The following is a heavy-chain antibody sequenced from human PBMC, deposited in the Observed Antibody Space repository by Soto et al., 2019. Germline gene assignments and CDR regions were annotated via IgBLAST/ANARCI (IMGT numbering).Heavy chain of an antibody. Sequence: GGSLRLSCAASGFTFSSYWMSWVRQAPGKGLEWVANIKQDGSEKYYVDSVKGRFTISRDNAKNSLYLQMNSLRAEDTAVYYCARAPSDPESWFGEEYYFDYWGQGTLVTVSS. CDR2: IKQDGSEK. CDR1: GFTFSSYW. V-gene: IGHV3-7*01. CDR3: ARAPSDPESWFGEEYYFDY. J-gene: IGHJ4*02. D-gene: IGHD3-10*01.